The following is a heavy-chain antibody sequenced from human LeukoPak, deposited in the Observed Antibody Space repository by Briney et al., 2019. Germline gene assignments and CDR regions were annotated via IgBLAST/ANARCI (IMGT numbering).Heavy chain of an antibody. D-gene: IGHD3-22*01. CDR1: GYSISSGYY. Sequence: PSETLSLTCAVSGYSISSGYYWGWIRQPPGKGLEWIGSVYHSGSTYYNPSLKSRVTISVDTSKNQFSLKLSSVTAADTAVYYCARHGNYYDTSQSDPWGQGTLVTVSS. V-gene: IGHV4-38-2*01. J-gene: IGHJ5*02. CDR3: ARHGNYYDTSQSDP. CDR2: VYHSGST.